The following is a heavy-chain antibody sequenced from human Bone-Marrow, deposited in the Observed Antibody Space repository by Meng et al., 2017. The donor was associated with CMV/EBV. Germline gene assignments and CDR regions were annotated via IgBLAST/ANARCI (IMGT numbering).Heavy chain of an antibody. V-gene: IGHV4-31*03. Sequence: QVQLQESGPGLVKPSQTLSLTCTFSGGSISLGGYYCSWIRQHPGKGLEWIGYIYYSGSTYYNPSLKSRVTISVGTSKNQFSLKLSSVTAADTAVYYCARGWVANGGPWFDPWGQGTLVTVSS. CDR1: GGSISLGGYY. CDR2: IYYSGST. J-gene: IGHJ5*02. CDR3: ARGWVANGGPWFDP. D-gene: IGHD2-8*01.